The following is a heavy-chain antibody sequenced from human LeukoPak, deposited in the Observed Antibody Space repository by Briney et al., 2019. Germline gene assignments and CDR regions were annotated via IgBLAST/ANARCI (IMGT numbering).Heavy chain of an antibody. V-gene: IGHV3-23*01. Sequence: GGSLRLSCAASGFTFSAYAMNWVRQAPAKGLEWVSNIGSGGGTTDYADSVKGRFTISRDNSKNTLYLHMNNLRDEDTAVYYCAKGFLGGTDQYFDSWGQGTLVTVSS. D-gene: IGHD6-19*01. CDR2: IGSGGGTT. CDR3: AKGFLGGTDQYFDS. J-gene: IGHJ4*02. CDR1: GFTFSAYA.